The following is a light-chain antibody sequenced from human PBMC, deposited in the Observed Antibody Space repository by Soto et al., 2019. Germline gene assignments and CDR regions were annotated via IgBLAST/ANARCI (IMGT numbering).Light chain of an antibody. V-gene: IGLV2-8*01. CDR2: EVT. J-gene: IGLJ1*01. CDR1: SSEVGSYNY. Sequence: QSVLTQPPSASGSPGQSVTISCTGTSSEVGSYNYVSWYQQHPGRAPKLMIYEVTKRPSGVPDRFSGSKSGNTASLTVSWLQAADEADYYCSSYAGSNNFPYVFGTGTKVTVL. CDR3: SSYAGSNNFPYV.